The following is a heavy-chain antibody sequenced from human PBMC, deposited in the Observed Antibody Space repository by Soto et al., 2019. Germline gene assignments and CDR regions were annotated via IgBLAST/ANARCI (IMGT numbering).Heavy chain of an antibody. V-gene: IGHV3-66*01. CDR2: IYSDGGT. CDR1: GFTVSNNY. Sequence: EVQLVQSGGGLVQPGGSLRLSCAASGFTVSNNYLSWVRQAAGKGLQWVSLIYSDGGTDYAESVKGRFTISRDNSKNTLYLQMNSLKAEDTAIYYCATRMTTAPYWGQGTLVTISS. CDR3: ATRMTTAPY. D-gene: IGHD4-17*01. J-gene: IGHJ4*02.